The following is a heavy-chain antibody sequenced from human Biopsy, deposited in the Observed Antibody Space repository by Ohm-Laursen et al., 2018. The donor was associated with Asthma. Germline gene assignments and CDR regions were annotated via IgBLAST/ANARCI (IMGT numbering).Heavy chain of an antibody. V-gene: IGHV1-69*17. CDR3: ARTYYDFLTGQVHDAFAM. Sequence: GSSVKVSCNASGDSFSNYAISWVRQAPGQGLEWMGGIIPIFGIANYAQKFQGRVTITADKSTSTAYMELSSLRSEDTAVYYCARTYYDFLTGQVHDAFAMWGQGTMVTVSS. CDR1: GDSFSNYA. CDR2: IIPIFGIA. D-gene: IGHD3-9*01. J-gene: IGHJ3*02.